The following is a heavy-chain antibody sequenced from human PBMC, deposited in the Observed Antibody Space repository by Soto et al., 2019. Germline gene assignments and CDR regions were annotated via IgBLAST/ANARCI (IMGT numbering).Heavy chain of an antibody. Sequence: GASVKVSCKASGGTFSSYAISWVRQAPGHRLEWIGAIIPTLGTANYAQKFQGRVTITADESTGTAYMELSSLRSEDTAVYYCARGGPITIFGVVINLASDINYYYYGMDVWGQGTTVTVSS. CDR2: IIPTLGTA. CDR1: GGTFSSYA. V-gene: IGHV1-69*13. J-gene: IGHJ6*02. CDR3: ARGGPITIFGVVINLASDINYYYYGMDV. D-gene: IGHD3-3*01.